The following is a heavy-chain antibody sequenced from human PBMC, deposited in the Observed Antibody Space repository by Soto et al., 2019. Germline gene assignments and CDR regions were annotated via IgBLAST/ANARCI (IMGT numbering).Heavy chain of an antibody. CDR3: ARGQTIGRGYYYYGMDV. CDR1: GYTFTSYG. D-gene: IGHD1-26*01. V-gene: IGHV1-18*01. CDR2: ISAYNGNT. Sequence: ASVKVSCKASGYTFTSYGISWVRQAPGQGLEWMGWISAYNGNTNYAQKLQGRVTMTTDTSTSTAYMELRSLRSDDTAVYYCARGQTIGRGYYYYGMDVWGQGTTVTVSS. J-gene: IGHJ6*02.